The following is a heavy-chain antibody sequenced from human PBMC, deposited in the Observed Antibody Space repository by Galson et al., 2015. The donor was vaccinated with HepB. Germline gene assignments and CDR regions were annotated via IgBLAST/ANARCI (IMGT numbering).Heavy chain of an antibody. Sequence: QSGAEVKKPGESLKISCKASGYSFTSHWIGWVRQTPGKGLEWMGIIHPGDSNTRYSPPFQGQVTISADKSIGTAYLQWSTVKASDSAMYYCARHGARYTGIWYGGPDVWGLGTTVTVS. CDR3: ARHGARYTGIWYGGPDV. CDR2: IHPGDSNT. J-gene: IGHJ6*02. D-gene: IGHD6-13*01. V-gene: IGHV5-51*01. CDR1: GYSFTSHW.